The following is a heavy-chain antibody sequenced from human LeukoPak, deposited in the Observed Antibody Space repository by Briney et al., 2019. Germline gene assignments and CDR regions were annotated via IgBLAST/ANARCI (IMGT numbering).Heavy chain of an antibody. J-gene: IGHJ5*02. CDR3: ARSPVKYYDFWSGSRPWFDP. V-gene: IGHV3-64*01. Sequence: QPGGSLRLSCAASGFTFSSYAMHWVRQAPGKGLEYVSAISSNGGSTYYANSVKGRFTISRDSSKNTLYLQMGSLRAEDMAVYYCARSPVKYYDFWSGSRPWFDPWGQGTLVTVSS. CDR2: ISSNGGST. D-gene: IGHD3-3*01. CDR1: GFTFSSYA.